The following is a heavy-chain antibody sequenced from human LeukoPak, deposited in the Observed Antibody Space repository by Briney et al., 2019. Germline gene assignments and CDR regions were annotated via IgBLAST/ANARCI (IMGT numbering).Heavy chain of an antibody. V-gene: IGHV4-39*01. Sequence: SETLSLTCTVSGVSISSSSYYWGWIRQPPGKGLEWIGSIYYSGSTYYNPSLKSRVTISVDTSKNQFSLKLSSVTAADTAAYYCARHDWATRDYYYYYMDVWGKGTTVTVSS. CDR3: ARHDWATRDYYYYYMDV. D-gene: IGHD2-15*01. CDR1: GVSISSSSYY. CDR2: IYYSGST. J-gene: IGHJ6*03.